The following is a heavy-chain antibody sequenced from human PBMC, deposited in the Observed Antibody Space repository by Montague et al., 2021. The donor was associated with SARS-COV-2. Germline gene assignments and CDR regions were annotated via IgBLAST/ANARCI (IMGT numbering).Heavy chain of an antibody. CDR2: IFHSGIT. CDR3: ARGRLVGDSSSWYYFDY. J-gene: IGHJ4*02. V-gene: IGHV4-4*02. D-gene: IGHD6-13*01. Sequence: SESLSLTCAASGGSIYTNNWWTWVRQPPGEGLEWIGQIFHSGITNYNPSLESRVTISVDKSKNQFSLRLSSVTAADTAVYYCARGRLVGDSSSWYYFDYWGQGTLVAVSS. CDR1: GGSIYTNNW.